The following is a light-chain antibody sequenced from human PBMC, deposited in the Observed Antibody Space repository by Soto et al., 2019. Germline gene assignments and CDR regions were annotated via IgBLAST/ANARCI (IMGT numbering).Light chain of an antibody. Sequence: DIQMTPSPSTLSASVWDRVAITCRASQSISSWLAWYQQKPGKAPKLLIYDASSLQSGVPSRFSGSGSETDFTLTISSLQPEDFATYSCQHSTTWTFGQGTKV. CDR1: QSISSW. J-gene: IGKJ1*01. CDR2: DAS. CDR3: QHSTTWT. V-gene: IGKV1-5*01.